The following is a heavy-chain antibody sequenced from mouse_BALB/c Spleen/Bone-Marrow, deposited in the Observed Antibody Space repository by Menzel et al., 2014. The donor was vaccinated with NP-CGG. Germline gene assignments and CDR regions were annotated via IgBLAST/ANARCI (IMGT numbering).Heavy chain of an antibody. Sequence: EVMLVESGPGLVKPSQSLSLPCTVTGYSITSDYAWNWIRQFPGNKLEWMGYISYSGSTSYNPSLKSRISITRDTSKNQFFLQLNSVATEDTATYYCAKTGTRYYFDYWGQGTTLTVSS. CDR2: ISYSGST. D-gene: IGHD4-1*01. CDR1: GYSITSDYA. V-gene: IGHV3-2*02. CDR3: AKTGTRYYFDY. J-gene: IGHJ2*01.